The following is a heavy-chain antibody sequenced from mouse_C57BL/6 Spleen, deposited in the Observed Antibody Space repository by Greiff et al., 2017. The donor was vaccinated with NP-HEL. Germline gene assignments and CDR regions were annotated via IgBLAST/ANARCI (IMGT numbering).Heavy chain of an antibody. J-gene: IGHJ2*01. CDR3: ARGPVVARGFDY. Sequence: QVQLQQPGAELVMPGASVKLSCKASGYTFTSYWMHWVKQRPGQGLEWIGEIDPSDSYTNYNQKFKGKSTLTVDKSSSTAYMQLSSLTSEDSAVDYCARGPVVARGFDYWGQGTTLTVSS. D-gene: IGHD1-1*01. CDR2: IDPSDSYT. V-gene: IGHV1-69*01. CDR1: GYTFTSYW.